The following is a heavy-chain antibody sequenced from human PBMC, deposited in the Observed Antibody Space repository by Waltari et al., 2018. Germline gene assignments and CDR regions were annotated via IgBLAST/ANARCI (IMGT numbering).Heavy chain of an antibody. J-gene: IGHJ1*01. CDR2: ISVSDAT. V-gene: IGHV3-23*01. Sequence: EVQLLESGGGLVQHGGSPRLSCQASGFTSVTHAINWVRQAPGKGLEWVSSISVSDATYYADSVKGRFTISRDYSDNTVYLQMDSLRADDTAVYFCAKPFYNWDDPLHSWGQGTPVTVSS. D-gene: IGHD1-20*01. CDR1: GFTSVTHA. CDR3: AKPFYNWDDPLHS.